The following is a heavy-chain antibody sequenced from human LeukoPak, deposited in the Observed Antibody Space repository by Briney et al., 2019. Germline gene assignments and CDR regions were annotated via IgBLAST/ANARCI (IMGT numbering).Heavy chain of an antibody. CDR3: AKAADWLSLVHYYGMDV. CDR2: INSDGSST. J-gene: IGHJ6*02. D-gene: IGHD3-9*01. V-gene: IGHV3-74*01. CDR1: GFTFSSYW. Sequence: GGSLRLSCAASGFTFSSYWMHWVRQAPGKGLVWVSRINSDGSSTSYADSVKGRFTISRDNAKNTLYLQMNSLRAEDTAVYYCAKAADWLSLVHYYGMDVWGQGTTVTVSS.